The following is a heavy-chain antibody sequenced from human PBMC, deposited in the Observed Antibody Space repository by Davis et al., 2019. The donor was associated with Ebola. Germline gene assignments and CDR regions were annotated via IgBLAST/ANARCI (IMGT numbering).Heavy chain of an antibody. J-gene: IGHJ5*02. CDR2: ISYDGSNK. Sequence: GESLKISCAASGFTFSSYGMHWVRQAPGKGLEWVAVISYDGSNKYYADSVKGRFTISRDNSKNTLYLQMNSLRAEDTAVYYCARMDYYYGSGTNRFDPWGQGTLVTVSS. V-gene: IGHV3-30*03. D-gene: IGHD3-10*01. CDR1: GFTFSSYG. CDR3: ARMDYYYGSGTNRFDP.